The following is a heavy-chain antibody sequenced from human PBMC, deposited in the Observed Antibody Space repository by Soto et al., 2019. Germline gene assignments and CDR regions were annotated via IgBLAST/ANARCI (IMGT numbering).Heavy chain of an antibody. CDR2: ISGSGGST. D-gene: IGHD3-22*01. V-gene: IGHV3-23*01. CDR3: AKGRAARGPGLYYFDP. Sequence: GGSLRLSCAASGFTFSSYAMSWVRQAPGKGLEWVSGISGSGGSTYFADSVKGRFTISRDNSKNTLYLQMNSLRAEDTAVYYCAKGRAARGPGLYYFDPWGQGTLVTVSS. J-gene: IGHJ5*02. CDR1: GFTFSSYA.